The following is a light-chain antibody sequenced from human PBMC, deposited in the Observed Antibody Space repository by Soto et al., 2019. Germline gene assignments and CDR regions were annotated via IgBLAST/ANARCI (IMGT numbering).Light chain of an antibody. CDR3: QQYETYSPAT. J-gene: IGKJ1*01. V-gene: IGKV1-5*01. CDR1: QSINGW. CDR2: DAS. Sequence: DIQMTQSPSTLSASVGDRVIITCRASQSINGWLAWHQQKPGTAPKLLIHDASTLESGVPSRFSGSGSGTEFTLTIRSLQPDDFATYYCQQYETYSPATFGQGTKVDIK.